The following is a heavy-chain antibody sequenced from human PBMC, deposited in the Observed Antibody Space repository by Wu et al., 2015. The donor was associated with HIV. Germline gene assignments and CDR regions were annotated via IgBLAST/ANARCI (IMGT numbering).Heavy chain of an antibody. V-gene: IGHV1-24*01. CDR1: GYTLTELS. CDR2: FDPEDGET. CDR3: ATGRCSSTSCYITFAY. Sequence: QVQLVQSGAEVKKPGSSVKVSCKVSGYTLTELSMHWVRQAPGKGLEWMGGFDPEDGETIYAQKFQGRVTMTEDTSTDTAYMELSSLRSEDMAVYYCATGRCSSTSCYITFAYWGQGTLVHRLL. J-gene: IGHJ4*02. D-gene: IGHD2-2*02.